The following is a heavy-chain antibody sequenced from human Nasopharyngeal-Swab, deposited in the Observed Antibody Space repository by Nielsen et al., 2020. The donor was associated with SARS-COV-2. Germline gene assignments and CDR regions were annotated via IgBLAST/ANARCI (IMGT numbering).Heavy chain of an antibody. CDR3: ARGWVGYSGGFDC. V-gene: IGHV4-34*13. CDR2: IYHSGST. J-gene: IGHJ4*02. D-gene: IGHD2-15*01. Sequence: WIRQPPGKGLEWIGEIYHSGSTNYNPSLKSRVTISIDTSKNQFSLKLTSVTAADTAVFYCARGWVGYSGGFDCWGQGTLVTVSS.